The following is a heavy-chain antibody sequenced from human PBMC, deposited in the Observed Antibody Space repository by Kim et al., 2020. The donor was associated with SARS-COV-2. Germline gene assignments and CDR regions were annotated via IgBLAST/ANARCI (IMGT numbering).Heavy chain of an antibody. CDR1: GFTFTDYT. CDR3: TRDMTNSY. J-gene: IGHJ4*02. V-gene: IGHV3-21*01. D-gene: IGHD2-8*01. CDR2: ISNSGNYK. Sequence: GGSLRLSCAASGFTFTDYTMNWVRQAPGTGLEWVSSISNSGNYKYYVDSVKGRFTISRDNAKNSLFLQMNSLRAVDTAVYYCTRDMTNSYWGQGTVVTVS.